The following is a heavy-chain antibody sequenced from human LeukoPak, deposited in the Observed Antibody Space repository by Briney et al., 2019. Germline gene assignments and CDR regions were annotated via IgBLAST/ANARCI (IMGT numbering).Heavy chain of an antibody. J-gene: IGHJ4*02. CDR3: AKRVSGWYQTDY. V-gene: IGHV3-23*01. Sequence: TGGSLRLSCAASGFTFSGYAMSWVRQAPGKGLEWVSAITGNGVGTYYADSVKGRFTISRTNSKNTLYLQMNSLRADDTAVYYCAKRVSGWYQTDYWGQGTLVTVSS. D-gene: IGHD6-19*01. CDR2: ITGNGVGT. CDR1: GFTFSGYA.